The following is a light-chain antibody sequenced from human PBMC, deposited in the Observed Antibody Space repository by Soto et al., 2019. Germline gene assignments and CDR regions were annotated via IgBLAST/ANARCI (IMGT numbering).Light chain of an antibody. CDR3: GADHGSGSNFVHVV. V-gene: IGLV9-49*01. J-gene: IGLJ2*01. CDR1: SGYSNYK. Sequence: QPVLTQPPSASASLGASVTLTCTLSSGYSNYKVDSYQQRPGKGPRFVMRVGTGGIVGSKGDGIPDRFSVLGSGLNRYLTIKNIQEEDESDYHCGADHGSGSNFVHVVFGGGTQLTVL. CDR2: VGTGGIVG.